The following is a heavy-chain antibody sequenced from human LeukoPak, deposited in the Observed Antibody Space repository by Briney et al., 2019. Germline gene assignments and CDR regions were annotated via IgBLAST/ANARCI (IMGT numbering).Heavy chain of an antibody. Sequence: PGRSLRLSCTTSGFTIGDYRMTWVRQAPGKGLEWVGVIRGKASGGTTDYAASVKGRFTISRDDSKSIAYLQMSSLKIEDTAVYYCARDLGTTETGDDYWGQGTLVTVSS. D-gene: IGHD4-17*01. V-gene: IGHV3-49*04. J-gene: IGHJ4*02. CDR2: IRGKASGGTT. CDR3: ARDLGTTETGDDY. CDR1: GFTIGDYR.